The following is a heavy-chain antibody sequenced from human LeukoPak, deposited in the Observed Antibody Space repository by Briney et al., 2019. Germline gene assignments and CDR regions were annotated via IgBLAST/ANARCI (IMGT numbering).Heavy chain of an antibody. Sequence: GGSLRLSCTASGFTFGDYAMSWVRQAPGKGLEWVGFIRSKAYGGTTEYAASVKGRFTISRDDSKSIAYLQMNSLKTEDTAVYYCTRGSPGGYGDYVDFDYWGQGTLVTVSS. V-gene: IGHV3-49*04. D-gene: IGHD4-17*01. J-gene: IGHJ4*02. CDR3: TRGSPGGYGDYVDFDY. CDR2: IRSKAYGGTT. CDR1: GFTFGDYA.